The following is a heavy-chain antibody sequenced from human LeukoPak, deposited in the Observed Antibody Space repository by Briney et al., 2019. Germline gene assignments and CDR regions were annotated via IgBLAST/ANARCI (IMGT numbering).Heavy chain of an antibody. CDR2: INSDGSST. Sequence: GGSLRLSCEASGFTFSSYWIHWVRQAPGKGLVWVSRINSDGSSTTYADSVKGRFTISRDNAKNTLYLQMNSLRAEDTAVYYCAKGGTYSFDYWGQGTLVTVSS. CDR3: AKGGTYSFDY. CDR1: GFTFSSYW. D-gene: IGHD1-26*01. V-gene: IGHV3-74*01. J-gene: IGHJ4*02.